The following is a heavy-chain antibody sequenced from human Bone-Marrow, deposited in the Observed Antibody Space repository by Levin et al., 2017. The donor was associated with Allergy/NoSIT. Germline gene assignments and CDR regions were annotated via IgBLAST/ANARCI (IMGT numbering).Heavy chain of an antibody. J-gene: IGHJ6*02. D-gene: IGHD6-19*01. CDR3: ARSYSSGVYGKYYYGLDV. Sequence: PGESLKISCQASGYRFTSYWINWVRLMPGKGLEWMGAIYPADSDTKYSPSLQGPATISVDKSTNTAYLKWTSLQASDAAVYYCARSYSSGVYGKYYYGLDVWGQGTTVIVSS. V-gene: IGHV5-51*01. CDR2: IYPADSDT. CDR1: GYRFTSYW.